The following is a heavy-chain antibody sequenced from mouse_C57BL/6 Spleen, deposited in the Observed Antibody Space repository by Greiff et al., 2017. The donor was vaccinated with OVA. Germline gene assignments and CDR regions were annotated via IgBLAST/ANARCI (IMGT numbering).Heavy chain of an antibody. Sequence: DVHLVESGPGLVKPSQSLSLTCSVTGYSITSGYYWNWIRQFPGNKLEWMGYISYDGSNNYNPSLKNRISITRDTSKNQFFLKLNSVTTEDTATYYCARVMGYGYAMDYWGQGTSVTVSS. CDR1: GYSITSGYY. J-gene: IGHJ4*01. D-gene: IGHD2-2*01. V-gene: IGHV3-6*01. CDR2: ISYDGSN. CDR3: ARVMGYGYAMDY.